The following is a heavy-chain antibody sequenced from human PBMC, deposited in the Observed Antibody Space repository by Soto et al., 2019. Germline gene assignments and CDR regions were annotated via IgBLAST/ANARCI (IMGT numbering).Heavy chain of an antibody. D-gene: IGHD6-13*01. Sequence: GASVKVSCKASGYTFTSYYMHWVRQAPGQGLEWMGIINPSGGSTSYAQKFQGRVTMTRDTSTSTVYMELSSLRSEDTAVYYCARVSTRTPYSSSWYYFDYWGQGALVTVSS. CDR3: ARVSTRTPYSSSWYYFDY. CDR1: GYTFTSYY. CDR2: INPSGGST. J-gene: IGHJ4*02. V-gene: IGHV1-46*01.